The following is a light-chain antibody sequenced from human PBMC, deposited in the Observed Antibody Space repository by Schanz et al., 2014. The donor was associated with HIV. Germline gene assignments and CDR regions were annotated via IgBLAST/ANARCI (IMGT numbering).Light chain of an antibody. CDR3: QQYYTTPRT. V-gene: IGKV4-1*01. Sequence: DFVMTQSPDSLAVSLGERATINCKSSRSVLSSSNNKNYLAWYQQKPGQPPKLLIYWASTRESGVPDRFSGSGSGTDFTLTISSLQAEDVAVYYCQQYYTTPRTFGGGTKVEIK. CDR1: RSVLSSSNNKNY. J-gene: IGKJ4*01. CDR2: WAS.